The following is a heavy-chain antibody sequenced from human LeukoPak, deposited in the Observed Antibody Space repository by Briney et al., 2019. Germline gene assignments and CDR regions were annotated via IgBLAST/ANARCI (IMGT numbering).Heavy chain of an antibody. D-gene: IGHD3-3*01. CDR2: INPNSGGT. CDR3: ARATTYYDFWSGYNWFDP. CDR1: GYTFTAYY. J-gene: IGHJ5*02. Sequence: GASVKVSCKASGYTFTAYYMHWVRQAPGQGLEWMGWINPNSGGTNYAQKFQGRVTMTRDTSISTAYMELSRLRSDDTAVYYCARATTYYDFWSGYNWFDPWGQGTLVTVSS. V-gene: IGHV1-2*02.